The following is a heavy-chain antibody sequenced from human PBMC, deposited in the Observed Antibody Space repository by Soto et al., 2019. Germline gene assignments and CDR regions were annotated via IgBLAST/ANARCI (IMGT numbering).Heavy chain of an antibody. Sequence: GGSLRLSCAASGFTFSSYWMSWVRQAPGKGLEWVANIKQDGSGKYYVDSVKGRFTISRDNAKNSLYLQMNSLRAEDTAVYYCARDDILVGPTDTYYYYYGMDVWGQGTTVTVSS. CDR3: ARDDILVGPTDTYYYYYGMDV. D-gene: IGHD3-9*01. V-gene: IGHV3-7*01. CDR2: IKQDGSGK. CDR1: GFTFSSYW. J-gene: IGHJ6*02.